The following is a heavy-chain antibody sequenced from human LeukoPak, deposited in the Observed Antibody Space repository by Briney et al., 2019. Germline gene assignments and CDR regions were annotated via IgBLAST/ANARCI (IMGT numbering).Heavy chain of an antibody. D-gene: IGHD3-22*01. CDR2: ISYDGSNK. V-gene: IGHV3-30-3*01. Sequence: PGGSLRLSCAASGFTFSSYAMHWVRQAPGKGLEWLAVISYDGSNKYYADSVKGRFTISRDNSKNTLYLQMNSLRAEDTAVYYCAKGEGMSPKYYYDSSGYYYYFDYWGQGTLVTVSS. J-gene: IGHJ4*02. CDR1: GFTFSSYA. CDR3: AKGEGMSPKYYYDSSGYYYYFDY.